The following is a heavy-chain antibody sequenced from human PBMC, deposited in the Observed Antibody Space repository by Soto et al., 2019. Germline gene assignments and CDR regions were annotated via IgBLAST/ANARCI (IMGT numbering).Heavy chain of an antibody. J-gene: IGHJ6*02. CDR2: INHSGST. Sequence: LETLSLTCAVYGGSFSGYYWSWIRQPPGKGLEWIGEINHSGSTNYNPSLKSRVTISVDTSKNQFSLKLSSVTAADTAVYYCARGGDRGSSSSYYYYGMDVWGQGTTVTVSS. V-gene: IGHV4-34*01. CDR1: GGSFSGYY. CDR3: ARGGDRGSSSSYYYYGMDV. D-gene: IGHD6-6*01.